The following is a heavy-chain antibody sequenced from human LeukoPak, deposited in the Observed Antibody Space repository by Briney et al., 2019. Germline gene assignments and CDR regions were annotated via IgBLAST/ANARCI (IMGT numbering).Heavy chain of an antibody. Sequence: GGSLRLSCAASGFTFSSYWMHWVRQAPGKGLVWVSRINSDGSSTSYADSAKGRFTISRDNAKNTLYPQMNSLRAEDTAVYYCAGGKATVKDYWGQGTLVTVSS. CDR3: AGGKATVKDY. J-gene: IGHJ4*02. D-gene: IGHD4-17*01. CDR1: GFTFSSYW. V-gene: IGHV3-74*01. CDR2: INSDGSST.